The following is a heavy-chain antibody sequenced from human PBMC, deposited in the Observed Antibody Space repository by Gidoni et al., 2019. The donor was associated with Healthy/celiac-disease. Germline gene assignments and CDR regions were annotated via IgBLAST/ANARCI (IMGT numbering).Heavy chain of an antibody. J-gene: IGHJ3*02. CDR1: GFTFRSSA. CDR2: ISYDGSNK. D-gene: IGHD4-17*01. Sequence: QVQLVESGGGVVPPGRSLRRSCAASGFTFRSSAMTWVRQAPGKGLEWVAVISYDGSNKYYADSVKGRFTISRDNSKNTLYLQMNSLRAEDTAVYYCASDPDYGDYDAFDIWGQGTMVTVSS. CDR3: ASDPDYGDYDAFDI. V-gene: IGHV3-30-3*01.